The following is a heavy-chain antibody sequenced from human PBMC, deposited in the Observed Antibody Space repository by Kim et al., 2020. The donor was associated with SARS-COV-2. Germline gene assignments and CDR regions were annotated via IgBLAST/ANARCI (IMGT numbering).Heavy chain of an antibody. CDR1: GYTFTSYD. D-gene: IGHD3-3*01. Sequence: ASVKVSCKASGYTFTSYDINWVRQATGQGLEWMGWMNPNSGNTGYAQKFQGRVTMTRNTSISTAYMELSSLRSEDTAVYYCARSRLRFLEGLLVRYYYGMDVWGQGTTVTVSS. CDR2: MNPNSGNT. J-gene: IGHJ6*02. V-gene: IGHV1-8*01. CDR3: ARSRLRFLEGLLVRYYYGMDV.